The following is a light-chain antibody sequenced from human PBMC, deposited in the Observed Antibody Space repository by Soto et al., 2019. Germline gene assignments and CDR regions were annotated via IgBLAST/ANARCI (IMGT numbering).Light chain of an antibody. J-gene: IGLJ2*01. V-gene: IGLV2-14*01. CDR3: SSYTGSSTVV. CDR1: SSDIGDYNY. CDR2: DVS. Sequence: QSALTQPASVSGSPGQSIAISCTGSSSDIGDYNYVSWYQQHPGKAPKLMIYDVSNRPSGVSNRFSGSMSGNTASLTISGLQPEDEADYYCSSYTGSSTVVFGGGTKVTVL.